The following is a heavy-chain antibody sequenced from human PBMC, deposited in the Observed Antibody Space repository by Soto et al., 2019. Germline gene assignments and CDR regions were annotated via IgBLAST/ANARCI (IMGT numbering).Heavy chain of an antibody. Sequence: QVQLVQSGAEVKKPGASVKVSCKASGYTFTDYYLHWVRQAPGQGLEWMGWVNPNSGATNYAQKFQGWVTMIRDTSINTAYVELKRLTSDDTAVYYCARARTGRYFDLWGRGTLVTVSS. J-gene: IGHJ2*01. CDR3: ARARTGRYFDL. CDR2: VNPNSGAT. CDR1: GYTFTDYY. D-gene: IGHD1-1*01. V-gene: IGHV1-2*04.